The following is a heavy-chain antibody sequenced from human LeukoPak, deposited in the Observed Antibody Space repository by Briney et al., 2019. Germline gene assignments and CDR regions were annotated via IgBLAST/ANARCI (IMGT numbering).Heavy chain of an antibody. CDR1: GFTFSSYS. J-gene: IGHJ3*01. D-gene: IGHD6-19*01. CDR2: ISYDGINA. Sequence: GGSLRLSCAASGFTFSSYSMNWVRQAPGKGLEWVAVISYDGINAYYADSVKGRFTISRDNSENTLYLQMNSLRAEDTPVYYCARDDYTSGPPPNAFDVWGQGTMVTVSS. CDR3: ARDDYTSGPPPNAFDV. V-gene: IGHV3-30*03.